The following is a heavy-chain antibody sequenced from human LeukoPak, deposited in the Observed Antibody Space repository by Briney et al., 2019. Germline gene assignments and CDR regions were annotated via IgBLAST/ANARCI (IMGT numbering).Heavy chain of an antibody. CDR3: AKDMEWLPHNWFDP. CDR1: GFTFSSYA. Sequence: GGSLRLSCAATGFTFSSYAMSWLRQAPAKGLEWVSAISGSGGSTYSADSVKGRFTISRDNSKNTLYLQMNSLRAEDTAVYYCAKDMEWLPHNWFDPWGQGTLVTVSS. V-gene: IGHV3-23*01. D-gene: IGHD3-3*01. J-gene: IGHJ5*02. CDR2: ISGSGGST.